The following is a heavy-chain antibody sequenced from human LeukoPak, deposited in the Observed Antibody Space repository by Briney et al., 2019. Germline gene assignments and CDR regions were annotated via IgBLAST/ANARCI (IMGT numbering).Heavy chain of an antibody. CDR2: ISPTGSTT. V-gene: IGHV3-74*01. D-gene: IGHD6-6*01. J-gene: IGHJ4*02. CDR1: GFSFSGHW. Sequence: GGSLRLSCTASGFSFSGHWMHWARQLPGKGLVWVSRISPTGSTTSYADSVKGRFTVSRDNAKNTLYLQVNNLRAEDTAVYYCARGPNSNWSGFDFWGQGTLLTVSS. CDR3: ARGPNSNWSGFDF.